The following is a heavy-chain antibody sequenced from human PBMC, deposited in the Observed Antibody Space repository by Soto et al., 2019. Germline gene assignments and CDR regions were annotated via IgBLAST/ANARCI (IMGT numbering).Heavy chain of an antibody. CDR3: ATDSADILTGYYYFDY. CDR2: FDPEDGET. CDR1: GYTLTELS. J-gene: IGHJ4*02. V-gene: IGHV1-24*01. Sequence: GASVKVSCKVSGYTLTELSMHWVRQSPGKGLEWMGGFDPEDGETIYAQKFQGRVIMTEDTSTDTAYMELSSLRSEDTAVYYCATDSADILTGYYYFDYWGQGTLVTVSS. D-gene: IGHD3-9*01.